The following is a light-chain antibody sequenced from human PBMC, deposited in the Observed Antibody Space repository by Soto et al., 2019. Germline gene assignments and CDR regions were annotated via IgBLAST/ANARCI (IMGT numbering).Light chain of an antibody. CDR3: QTWDTGIWL. CDR2: VNSDGSH. CDR1: SGHSSYA. Sequence: QSVLTQSPSASASLGASVKLTCTLSSGHSSYAIAWHQQQPEKGPRYLMKVNSDGSHNKGDGIPDRFSGSSSGAERYLTISSLQSEDEAVYYCQTWDTGIWLFGAGTKVTVL. J-gene: IGLJ3*02. V-gene: IGLV4-69*01.